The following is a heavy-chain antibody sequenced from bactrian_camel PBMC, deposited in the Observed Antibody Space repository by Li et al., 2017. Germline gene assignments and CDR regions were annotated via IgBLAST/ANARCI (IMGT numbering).Heavy chain of an antibody. V-gene: IGHV3S53*01. CDR2: IDRAGTT. Sequence: HVQLVESGGGSVQVGGSLRLSCAASVDTSSLYCMAWFHQAPGKDHELVARIDRAGTTWYRDSVKDRFTISKDNAKNTLYLQMNSLKPEDTAMYYCAADEYNLGLARSYTYWGQGTQVTVS. CDR1: VDTSSLYC. D-gene: IGHD5*01. J-gene: IGHJ4*01. CDR3: AADEYNLGLARSYTY.